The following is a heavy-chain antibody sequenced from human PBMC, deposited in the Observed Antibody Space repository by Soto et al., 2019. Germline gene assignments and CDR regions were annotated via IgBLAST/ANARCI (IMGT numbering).Heavy chain of an antibody. CDR1: GFTFSSYG. D-gene: IGHD3-3*01. V-gene: IGHV3-33*01. Sequence: GGSLRLSCAASGFTFSSYGMHWVCQAPGKGLEWVAVIWHDGSNKYYADSVKGRFTISRDNAKNTLYLQMNSLRAEDTAVYYCARDEDDSSDAFDIWGQGTMVTVSS. CDR2: IWHDGSNK. J-gene: IGHJ3*02. CDR3: ARDEDDSSDAFDI.